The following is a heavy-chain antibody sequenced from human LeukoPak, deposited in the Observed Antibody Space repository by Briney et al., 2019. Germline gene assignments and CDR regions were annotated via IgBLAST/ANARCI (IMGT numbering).Heavy chain of an antibody. D-gene: IGHD3-22*01. CDR2: IYYSGST. Sequence: SETLSLTCSVSGGSISSYYWSWIRQPPGKGLEWIGYIYYSGSTNYNPSLKSRVTISVDTSKNQFSLKLSSVTAADTAVYYCARGEMYYYDSSGFIRPYYYGMDVWGQGTTVTVSS. V-gene: IGHV4-59*08. CDR3: ARGEMYYYDSSGFIRPYYYGMDV. J-gene: IGHJ6*02. CDR1: GGSISSYY.